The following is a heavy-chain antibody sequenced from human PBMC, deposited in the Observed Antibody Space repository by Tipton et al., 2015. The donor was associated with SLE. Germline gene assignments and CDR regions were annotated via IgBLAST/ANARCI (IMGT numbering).Heavy chain of an antibody. CDR2: ISSSSSYI. CDR3: ARRFLEWLLPDAFDI. D-gene: IGHD3-3*01. Sequence: GSLRLSCAASGFTFSSYSMNWVRQASGKGLEWVSSISSSSSYIYYADSVKGRFTISRDNAKNSLYLQMNSLRAEDTAVYYCARRFLEWLLPDAFDIWGQGTMVTVSS. CDR1: GFTFSSYS. V-gene: IGHV3-21*03. J-gene: IGHJ3*02.